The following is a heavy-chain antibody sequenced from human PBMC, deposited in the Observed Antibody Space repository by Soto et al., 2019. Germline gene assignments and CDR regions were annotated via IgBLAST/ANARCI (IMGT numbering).Heavy chain of an antibody. V-gene: IGHV3-23*01. CDR1: GFTFSSYS. CDR2: ISGSGVST. Sequence: GGSLRLSCAASGFTFSSYSISWVRQAPGKGLEWVSAISGSGVSTYYADSVKGRFTIPRDNSKNTLYLQMNSLRAEDTAVYYCAKDALVTPVYQFDYLGQGTLVTVSS. J-gene: IGHJ4*02. CDR3: AKDALVTPVYQFDY. D-gene: IGHD2-2*02.